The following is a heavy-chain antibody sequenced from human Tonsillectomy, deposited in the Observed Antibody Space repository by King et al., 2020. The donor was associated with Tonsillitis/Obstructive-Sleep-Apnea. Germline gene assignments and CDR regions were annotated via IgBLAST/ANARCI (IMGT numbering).Heavy chain of an antibody. CDR3: TRAGYDTMRVGRAYYYYYMDV. V-gene: IGHV3-49*04. Sequence: VQLVESGGGLVQPGRSLRLSCTASGFTFGDYAMSWVRQAPGKGLEWVGFIRSKAYGGTTEYAASVKGRFTISRDDSKSIAYLQMNSLKTEDTAVYYCTRAGYDTMRVGRAYYYYYMDVWGKGTTVTVS. J-gene: IGHJ6*03. CDR1: GFTFGDYA. CDR2: IRSKAYGGTT. D-gene: IGHD3-22*01.